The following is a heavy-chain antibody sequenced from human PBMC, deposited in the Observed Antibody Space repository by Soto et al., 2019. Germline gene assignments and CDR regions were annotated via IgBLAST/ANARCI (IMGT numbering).Heavy chain of an antibody. CDR2: ISAYNGNT. J-gene: IGHJ4*02. D-gene: IGHD2-2*01. CDR1: GYTFTSYY. Sequence: ASVKVSCKASGYTFTSYYMHWVRQAPGQGLEWMGWISAYNGNTNYAQKLQGRVTMTTDTSTSTAYMELRSLRSDDTAVYYCARVGPDALTAYYFDYWGQGTLVTVSS. V-gene: IGHV1-18*04. CDR3: ARVGPDALTAYYFDY.